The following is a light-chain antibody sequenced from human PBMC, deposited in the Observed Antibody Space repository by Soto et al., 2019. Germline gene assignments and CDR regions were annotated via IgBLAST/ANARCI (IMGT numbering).Light chain of an antibody. Sequence: DIQMTQSPSSLSASVGDRVTITCQASQNINNYLNWYQQQPGRAPQLLIYDASNLEAGVPSRFRGSGSGTDFTFTIRRLQPEDIATYYCQQYENLPTFGQGTRLEIK. CDR2: DAS. CDR3: QQYENLPT. CDR1: QNINNY. J-gene: IGKJ5*01. V-gene: IGKV1-33*01.